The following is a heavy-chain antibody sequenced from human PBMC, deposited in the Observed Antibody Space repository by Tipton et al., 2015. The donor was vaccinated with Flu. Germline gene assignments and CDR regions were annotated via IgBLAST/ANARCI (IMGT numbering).Heavy chain of an antibody. V-gene: IGHV3-13*01. J-gene: IGHJ4*02. Sequence: SLRLSCAASGFTFSSYDMHWVRQTTGKGLEWISAIAIAGNTFYADSVKGRFTISRENAKNSLYLQMNSLRAGDTAVYYCTRGMSGYDWRNLDYWGQGTLVTVSS. CDR1: GFTFSSYD. CDR2: IAIAGNT. CDR3: TRGMSGYDWRNLDY. D-gene: IGHD5-12*01.